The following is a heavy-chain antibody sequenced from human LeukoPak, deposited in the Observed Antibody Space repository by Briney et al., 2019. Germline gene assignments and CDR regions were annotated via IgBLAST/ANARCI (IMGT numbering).Heavy chain of an antibody. CDR3: ATIGTGDYRDDS. V-gene: IGHV3-43D*03. CDR1: GFTFDDYA. CDR2: ISWDGGST. J-gene: IGHJ5*01. Sequence: GGSLRLSCAASGFTFDDYAMHWVRQAPGKGLEWVSLISWDGGSTYYADSVKGRFTISRDNSKNTVYLQMSSLRAEDTALYYCATIGTGDYRDDSWGQGTLVTVSS. D-gene: IGHD3/OR15-3a*01.